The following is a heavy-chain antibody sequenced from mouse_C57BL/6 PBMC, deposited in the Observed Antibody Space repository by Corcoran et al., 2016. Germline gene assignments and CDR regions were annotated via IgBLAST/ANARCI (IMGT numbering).Heavy chain of an antibody. Sequence: QIQLVQSGPELKKPGETVKISCKASGYTFTTYGMSWVKQAPGKGLKWMGWINTYSGVPTYADDFKGRFAFSLETSASTAYLQINNLKNEDTATYFCARGIYGSWFAYWGQGTLVTVSA. D-gene: IGHD1-1*02. CDR3: ARGIYGSWFAY. J-gene: IGHJ3*01. CDR1: GYTFTTYG. V-gene: IGHV9-3*01. CDR2: INTYSGVP.